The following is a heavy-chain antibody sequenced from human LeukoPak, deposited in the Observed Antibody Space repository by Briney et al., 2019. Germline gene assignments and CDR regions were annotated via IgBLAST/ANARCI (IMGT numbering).Heavy chain of an antibody. CDR2: ISGRGDRT. CDR1: GFAFSTYA. V-gene: IGHV3-23*01. CDR3: ARDSGDYPSRYFDL. Sequence: PGGSLRLSCAASGFAFSTYAMSWVRQAPGKGLEWVSAISGRGDRTYYADSVKGRFTITRDNSKNTLYLQMNSLRAEDTAVYDCARDSGDYPSRYFDLWGRGTLVTVSS. D-gene: IGHD4-17*01. J-gene: IGHJ2*01.